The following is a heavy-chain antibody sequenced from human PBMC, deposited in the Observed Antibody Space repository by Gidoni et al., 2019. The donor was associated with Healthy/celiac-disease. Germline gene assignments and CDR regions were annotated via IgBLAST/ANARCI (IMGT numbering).Heavy chain of an antibody. D-gene: IGHD3-10*01. CDR1: GFTVDDYA. CDR3: AKDTAMVRGVITGDNWFDP. Sequence: VQLVESGGGLVPPGRSLRLTCAAYGFTVDDYALPWVRQAPGKGLEWVSGISWNSGSIGYADSVKGRFTISRDNAKNSLYLQMNSLRAEDTALYYCAKDTAMVRGVITGDNWFDPWGQGTLVTVSS. J-gene: IGHJ5*02. V-gene: IGHV3-9*01. CDR2: ISWNSGSI.